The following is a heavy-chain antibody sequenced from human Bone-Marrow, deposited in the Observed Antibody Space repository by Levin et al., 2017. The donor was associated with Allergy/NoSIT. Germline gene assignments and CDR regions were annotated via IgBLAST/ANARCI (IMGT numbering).Heavy chain of an antibody. J-gene: IGHJ3*01. CDR1: GFSFSSFP. CDR2: ISYDGSSK. V-gene: IGHV3-30*04. CDR3: ARPDDPDPQLVVAIRGACDV. D-gene: IGHD2-15*01. Sequence: GGSLRLSCAASGFSFSSFPMHWVRQAPGKGLEWVSFISYDGSSKYYADSVKGRFTISRDNSKNTLYLQMSSLRPEDTAVYYCARPDDPDPQLVVAIRGACDVWGQGTMVTVAS.